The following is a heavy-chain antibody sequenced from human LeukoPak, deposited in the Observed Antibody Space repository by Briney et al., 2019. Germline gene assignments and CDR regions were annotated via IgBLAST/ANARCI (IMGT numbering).Heavy chain of an antibody. D-gene: IGHD1-7*01. CDR2: IYSGGST. V-gene: IGHV3-66*02. CDR1: GFTVSSNY. J-gene: IGHJ4*02. Sequence: PGGSLILSCAASGFTVSSNYMSWVRQAPGKGLEWVSVIYSGGSTYYADSVKGRFTISRDNSKNTLYLQMNSLRAEDTAVYYCARDKTGTTYGYFDYWGQGTLVTVSS. CDR3: ARDKTGTTYGYFDY.